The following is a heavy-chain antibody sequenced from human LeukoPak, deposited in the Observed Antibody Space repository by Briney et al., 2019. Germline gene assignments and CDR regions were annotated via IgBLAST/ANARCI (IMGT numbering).Heavy chain of an antibody. CDR3: ARQYSGYDYDAFDI. D-gene: IGHD5-12*01. J-gene: IGHJ3*02. CDR1: GGSISSYY. CDR2: ISYSGSI. V-gene: IGHV4-59*01. Sequence: PSETLSLTCTVSGGSISSYYWSWIRQPPGKGLEWIGYISYSGSINYNPSLKSRVTISADTSKNQFSLNLSSVTAADTAVYYCARQYSGYDYDAFDIWGQGTMVTVS.